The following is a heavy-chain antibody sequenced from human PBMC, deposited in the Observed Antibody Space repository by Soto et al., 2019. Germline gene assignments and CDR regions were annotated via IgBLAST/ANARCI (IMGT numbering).Heavy chain of an antibody. CDR1: GYTFTSYG. J-gene: IGHJ4*02. V-gene: IGHV1-18*01. CDR3: ARAVTYYDDSSGYYTPTFYFDY. Sequence: ASVKVSCKASGYTFTSYGISWVRQAPGQGLEWMGWISAYNGNTNYAQKVQGRVTMTTDTSTSTAYMELRSLRSDDTAMYYCARAVTYYDDSSGYYTPTFYFDYWGQGTLVTVST. D-gene: IGHD3-22*01. CDR2: ISAYNGNT.